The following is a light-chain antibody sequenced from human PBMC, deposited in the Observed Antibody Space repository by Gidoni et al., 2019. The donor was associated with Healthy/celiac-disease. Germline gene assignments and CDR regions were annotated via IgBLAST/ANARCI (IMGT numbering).Light chain of an antibody. CDR2: KAS. J-gene: IGKJ2*01. V-gene: IGKV1-5*03. Sequence: IQMTQSPSTLSASAGDRVTITCRASQSISSWLAWYQQKPGKAPKLLIYKASSLESGVPSRFSGSGSETEFTLTISSLQPDDFATYYCQQYNSYSYTFGQGTKLEIK. CDR3: QQYNSYSYT. CDR1: QSISSW.